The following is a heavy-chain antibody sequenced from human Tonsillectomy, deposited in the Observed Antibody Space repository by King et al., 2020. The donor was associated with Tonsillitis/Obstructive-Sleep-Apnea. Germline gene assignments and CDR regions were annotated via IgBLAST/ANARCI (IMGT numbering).Heavy chain of an antibody. CDR1: GFTVSYSY. V-gene: IGHV3-53*01. CDR3: ARDMDDFWSGPK. J-gene: IGHJ4*02. Sequence: QLVQSGGGLIQPGGSLRLYCTASGFTVSYSYMSWVRQAPGKGLEWVSAIYSSGDTYYADTVKGRFTISRDNSKNTLYLQMNSLRAEDTAVYYCARDMDDFWSGPKWGQGTLVTVSS. CDR2: IYSSGDT. D-gene: IGHD3-3*01.